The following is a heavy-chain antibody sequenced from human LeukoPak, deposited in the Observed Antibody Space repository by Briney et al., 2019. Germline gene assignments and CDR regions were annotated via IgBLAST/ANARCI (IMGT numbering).Heavy chain of an antibody. D-gene: IGHD2-2*01. CDR3: ARGVVVVGNFDY. CDR2: TYYRSKWYK. Sequence: SQTLSLTCAISGDTVSSNSATWNWIRQSPSRGLEWLGRTYYRSKWYKYYAVSVKGRITINPDTSKNQFSLKLSSVTAADTAVYYCARGVVVVGNFDYWGQGTLVTVSS. CDR1: GDTVSSNSAT. V-gene: IGHV6-1*01. J-gene: IGHJ4*02.